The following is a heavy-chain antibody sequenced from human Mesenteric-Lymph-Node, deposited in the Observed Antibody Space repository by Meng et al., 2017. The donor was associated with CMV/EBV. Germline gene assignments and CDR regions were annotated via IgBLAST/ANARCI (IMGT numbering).Heavy chain of an antibody. Sequence: GESLKISCAASGFTFSSYSMNWVRQAPGKGLEWVSAISGSGGSTYYADSVKGRFTISRDNSKNTLYLQMNSLRAEDTAVYYCAKPKRGGTAVAAPRTWGQGTLVTVSS. CDR3: AKPKRGGTAVAAPRT. CDR2: ISGSGGST. V-gene: IGHV3-23*01. D-gene: IGHD2-21*02. CDR1: GFTFSSYS. J-gene: IGHJ5*02.